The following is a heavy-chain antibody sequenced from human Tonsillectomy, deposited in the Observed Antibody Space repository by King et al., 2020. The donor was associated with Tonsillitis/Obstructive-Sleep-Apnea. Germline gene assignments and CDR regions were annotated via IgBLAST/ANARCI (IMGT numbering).Heavy chain of an antibody. D-gene: IGHD3-10*01. J-gene: IGHJ3*02. V-gene: IGHV4-34*01. CDR3: ARDKLITMVQGDAFEI. CDR1: GGSFSGYY. Sequence: VQLQQWGAGLLKPSEPLSLTCAVYGGSFSGYYWNWIRQPPGKGLEWIGEINHSGSTNYNPSLKSRVTISLDTSKNQFSLKLSSVTAADTAVYYCARDKLITMVQGDAFEIWGQGTMVTVSS. CDR2: INHSGST.